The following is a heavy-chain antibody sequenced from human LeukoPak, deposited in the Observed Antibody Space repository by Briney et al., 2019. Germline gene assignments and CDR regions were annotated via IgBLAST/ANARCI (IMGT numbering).Heavy chain of an antibody. Sequence: ASVKVSCKVSGYTLTELSMHWVRQAPGKGLEWMGGFDPEDGETTYAQKFQGRVTMTEETSTDTAYMELSSLRSEETAVYYCATATKTYDSSGYFFDYWGQGTLVTVSS. CDR1: GYTLTELS. CDR2: FDPEDGET. J-gene: IGHJ4*02. D-gene: IGHD3-22*01. CDR3: ATATKTYDSSGYFFDY. V-gene: IGHV1-24*01.